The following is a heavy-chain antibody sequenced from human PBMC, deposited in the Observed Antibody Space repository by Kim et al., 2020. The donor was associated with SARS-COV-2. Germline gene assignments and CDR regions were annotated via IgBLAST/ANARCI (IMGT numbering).Heavy chain of an antibody. CDR3: ARDPTFGALDV. D-gene: IGHD3-16*01. Sequence: EEGYIDSERGRFTIARDDAKSSLSLQMNSLTVDDTGVYYCARDPTFGALDVWGQGTTVTVSS. J-gene: IGHJ6*02. CDR2: EE. V-gene: IGHV3-7*01.